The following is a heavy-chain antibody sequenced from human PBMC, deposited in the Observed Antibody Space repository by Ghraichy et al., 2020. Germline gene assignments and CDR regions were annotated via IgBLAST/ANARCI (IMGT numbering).Heavy chain of an antibody. D-gene: IGHD3-22*01. V-gene: IGHV4-61*02. CDR1: GGSISSGSYY. J-gene: IGHJ4*02. CDR3: TRDPAYYYDNSGYFDY. CDR2: IYTSGST. Sequence: SQTLSLTCTVSGGSISSGSYYWNWVRQPAGKGLEWIGRIYTSGSTNYNPSLKSRVTISVDTSKNQFSLKMSSVTAADTAVYYCTRDPAYYYDNSGYFDYWGQGILVTVSS.